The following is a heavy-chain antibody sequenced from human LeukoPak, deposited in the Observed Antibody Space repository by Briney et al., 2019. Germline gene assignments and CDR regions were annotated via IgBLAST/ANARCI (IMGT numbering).Heavy chain of an antibody. CDR1: GYTFTGYY. J-gene: IGHJ4*02. CDR2: INPNSGGT. CDR3: ARDLGDPDCSGGSCHTDY. V-gene: IGHV1-2*02. D-gene: IGHD2-15*01. Sequence: ASVKDSCKASGYTFTGYYMHWVRQAPGQGLEWMGWINPNSGGTNYAQKFQGRVTMTRDTSISTAYMELSRLRSDDTAVYYCARDLGDPDCSGGSCHTDYWGQGTLVTVSS.